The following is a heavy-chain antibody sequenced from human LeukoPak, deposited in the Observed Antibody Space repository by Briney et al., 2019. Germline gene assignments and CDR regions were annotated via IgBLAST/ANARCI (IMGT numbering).Heavy chain of an antibody. V-gene: IGHV1-69*05. CDR3: ARAPEYYYGSGSYYAFDI. CDR1: GGTFSSYA. CDR2: IIPIFGTA. Sequence: SVKVSCKASGGTFSSYAISWVRQAPGQGLEWMGGIIPIFGTANYAQKFQGRITITTDESTSTAYMELSSLRSEDTAVYYCARAPEYYYGSGSYYAFDIWGQGTMVTVSS. J-gene: IGHJ3*02. D-gene: IGHD3-10*01.